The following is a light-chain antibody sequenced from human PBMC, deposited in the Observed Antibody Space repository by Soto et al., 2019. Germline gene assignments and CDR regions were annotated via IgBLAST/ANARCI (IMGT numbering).Light chain of an antibody. CDR1: QSVSSSY. Sequence: EIVLTQSPATLSLSPGERATLSCRASQSVSSSYLAWYQQKPGQAPRLLIYGASSRATGIPDRFSASGSGTDFTLTISRLEPEDFAVYYCQQYGSPITFGQGTKVDIK. CDR3: QQYGSPIT. J-gene: IGKJ1*01. V-gene: IGKV3-20*01. CDR2: GAS.